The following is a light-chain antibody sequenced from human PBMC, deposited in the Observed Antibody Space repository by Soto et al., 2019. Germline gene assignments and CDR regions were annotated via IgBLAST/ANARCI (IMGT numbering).Light chain of an antibody. V-gene: IGKV3D-15*01. CDR3: QQYNYWPPKIT. Sequence: TQCPATLSLYTGERAIHSCGASQSVSSYLAWYQQKPGQAPRLLMYEASTRATGIPARFSGGGSGTEFTLTISSLQSEDFAVYYCQQYNYWPPKITFGHGTRLEIK. J-gene: IGKJ5*01. CDR2: EAS. CDR1: QSVSSY.